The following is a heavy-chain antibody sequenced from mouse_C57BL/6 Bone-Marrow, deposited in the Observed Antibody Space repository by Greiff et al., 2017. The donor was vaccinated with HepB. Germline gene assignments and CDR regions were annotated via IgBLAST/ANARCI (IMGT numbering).Heavy chain of an antibody. Sequence: VKLMESGAELVKPGASVKISCKASGYAFSSYWMNWVKQRPGKGLEWIGQIYPGDGDTNYNGKFKGKATLTADKSSSTAYMQLSSLTSEDSAVYFCARRLYDYDRGGFAYWGQGTLVTVSA. V-gene: IGHV1-80*01. J-gene: IGHJ3*01. CDR2: IYPGDGDT. D-gene: IGHD2-4*01. CDR1: GYAFSSYW. CDR3: ARRLYDYDRGGFAY.